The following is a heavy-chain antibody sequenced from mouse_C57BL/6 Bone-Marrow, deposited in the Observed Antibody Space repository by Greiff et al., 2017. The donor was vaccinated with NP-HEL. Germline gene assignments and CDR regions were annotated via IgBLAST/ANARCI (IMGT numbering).Heavy chain of an antibody. CDR1: GYTFTSYW. Sequence: VQLQQPGAELVKPGASVKLSCKASGYTFTSYWMHWVKQRPGQGLEWIGMIHPNSGSTNYNEKFKSKATLTVDKSSSTAYMQLSSLTSEDSAVYYCARRGIYYGNYNYAMDYRGQGTSVTVSS. J-gene: IGHJ4*01. V-gene: IGHV1-64*01. D-gene: IGHD2-1*01. CDR2: IHPNSGST. CDR3: ARRGIYYGNYNYAMDY.